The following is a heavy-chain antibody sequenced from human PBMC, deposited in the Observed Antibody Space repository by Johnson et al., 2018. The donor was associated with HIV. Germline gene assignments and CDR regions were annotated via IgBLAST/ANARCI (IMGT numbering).Heavy chain of an antibody. J-gene: IGHJ3*02. Sequence: VQLVESGGGVERPGGSLRLSCAASGFNFDDDGMSWVRQAPGKGLEWVSGINWNGGSTGYAYSVKGRFTISRDNSKNTLYLQMNSLRAEDTAVYYCAREATYYDYVWGSYAFDIWGQGTMVTVSS. D-gene: IGHD3-16*01. CDR1: GFNFDDDG. CDR2: INWNGGST. V-gene: IGHV3-20*04. CDR3: AREATYYDYVWGSYAFDI.